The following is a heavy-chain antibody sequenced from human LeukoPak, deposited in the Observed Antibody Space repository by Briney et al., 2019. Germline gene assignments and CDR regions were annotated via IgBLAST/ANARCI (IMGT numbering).Heavy chain of an antibody. V-gene: IGHV3-48*01. J-gene: IGHJ4*02. D-gene: IGHD6-13*01. CDR1: GFTFSSYS. Sequence: PGGSLRLSCAASGFTFSSYSMNWVRQAPGKGLEWLSYISSSNTTTYYADSVKGRFTVSRDNAKNSLYLQMNSLRAEDTAVYYCARWSVAALNYWGQGTLVTVSS. CDR2: ISSSNTTT. CDR3: ARWSVAALNY.